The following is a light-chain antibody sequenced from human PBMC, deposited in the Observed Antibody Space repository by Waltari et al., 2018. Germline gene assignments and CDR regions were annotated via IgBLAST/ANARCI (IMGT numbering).Light chain of an antibody. J-gene: IGLJ2*01. CDR3: QAWDSGSVI. V-gene: IGLV3-1*01. CDR2: QND. CDR1: KLGDKD. Sequence: SYDLTQSPSVSVSPGQTASITCSGYKLGDKDASWYQQKPGQSPILVIYQNDKRPSGIPERFSGSSSGNIATLTISGTQAMDEAGYYCQAWDSGSVIFGGGTKLTVL.